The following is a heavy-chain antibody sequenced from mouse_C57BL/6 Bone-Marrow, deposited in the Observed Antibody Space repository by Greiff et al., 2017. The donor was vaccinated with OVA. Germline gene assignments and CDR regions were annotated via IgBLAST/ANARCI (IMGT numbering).Heavy chain of an antibody. CDR1: GFSLSTFGMG. Sequence: QVQLKESGPGILQPSQTLSLTCSFSGFSLSTFGMGVGWIRQPSGKGLEWLAHIWWDDDKYYNPALKSRLTISKDTSKNQVFLKIANVDTADTATYYCARKEYGYDQFAFAYWGQGTLVTVSA. V-gene: IGHV8-8*01. D-gene: IGHD2-2*01. CDR2: IWWDDDK. CDR3: ARKEYGYDQFAFAY. J-gene: IGHJ3*01.